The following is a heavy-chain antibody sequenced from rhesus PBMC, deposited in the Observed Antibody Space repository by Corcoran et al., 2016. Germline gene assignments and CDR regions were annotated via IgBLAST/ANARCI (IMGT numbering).Heavy chain of an antibody. CDR2: IIPLVGIT. V-gene: IGHV1-151*01. D-gene: IGHD3-9*01. CDR1: GYTFSIYA. CDR3: ARGSQYEDDYGYYTFDY. J-gene: IGHJ4*01. Sequence: QVQLVQSGAEVKKPGASVKLSCKASGYTFSIYAISWVRQAPGQGLEWMVGIIPLVGITNYAPKFQGRVTITADTSTSTAYMELSSLRSEDTAVYYCARGSQYEDDYGYYTFDYWGQGVLVTVSS.